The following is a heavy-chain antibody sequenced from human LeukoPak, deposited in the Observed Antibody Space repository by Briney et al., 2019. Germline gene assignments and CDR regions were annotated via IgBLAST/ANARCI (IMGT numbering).Heavy chain of an antibody. J-gene: IGHJ6*03. D-gene: IGHD3-3*01. Sequence: SETLSLTCTVSGGSISSYYCSWIRQSAGKGLEWIGRIQISGSTNYNPSLRSRVTMSVDTSKNQFSLRLSSVTAADTAVYYCARGDYDFWSGYYSYYYYMDAWGKGTTVTVSS. CDR1: GGSISSYY. CDR3: ARGDYDFWSGYYSYYYYMDA. CDR2: IQISGST. V-gene: IGHV4-4*07.